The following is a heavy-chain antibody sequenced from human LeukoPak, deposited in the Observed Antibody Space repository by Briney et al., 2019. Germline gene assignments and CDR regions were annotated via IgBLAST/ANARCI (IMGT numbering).Heavy chain of an antibody. J-gene: IGHJ5*02. CDR3: ARDLDSSSWYDPGREGNWFDP. CDR1: GFTFSSYS. Sequence: GGSLRLSCAASGFTFSSYSMNWVRQAPGKGLEWVSYISSSSSTIYYADSVKGRFTISRDNAKNSLYLQMNSLRAEDTAVYYCARDLDSSSWYDPGREGNWFDPWSQGTLVTVSS. V-gene: IGHV3-48*01. D-gene: IGHD6-13*01. CDR2: ISSSSSTI.